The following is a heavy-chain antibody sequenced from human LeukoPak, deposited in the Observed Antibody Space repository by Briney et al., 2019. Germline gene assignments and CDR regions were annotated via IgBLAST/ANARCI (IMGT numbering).Heavy chain of an antibody. V-gene: IGHV4-38-2*02. D-gene: IGHD5-18*01. Sequence: SETLSLTCSVSNFSITSHYWGWIRQPPGKGLEWIGNIHHGGSTFANPSLKSRIVMAMDASKNQFSLQLTSVTAADTAVYYCGLYGYRHDAFDIWGQGTMVTVSS. J-gene: IGHJ3*02. CDR1: NFSITSHY. CDR3: GLYGYRHDAFDI. CDR2: IHHGGST.